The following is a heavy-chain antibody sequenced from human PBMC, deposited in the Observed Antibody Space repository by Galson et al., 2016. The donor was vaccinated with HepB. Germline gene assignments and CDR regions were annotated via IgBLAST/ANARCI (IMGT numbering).Heavy chain of an antibody. CDR3: AKDRGNLKYYHHYGMDI. CDR2: ITSNSRNK. Sequence: SLRLSCAASGFIFADFGMFWVRQAPGKGLEWVSSITSNSRNKDYADSVKGRFTIFRDNAENPLYLQMKSLRPEDTALYYCAKDRGNLKYYHHYGMDIWGQGTTVTVSS. J-gene: IGHJ6*02. V-gene: IGHV3-9*01. CDR1: GFIFADFG. D-gene: IGHD4-23*01.